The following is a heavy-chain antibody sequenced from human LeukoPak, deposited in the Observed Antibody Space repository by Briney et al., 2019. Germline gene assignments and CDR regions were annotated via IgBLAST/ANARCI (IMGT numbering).Heavy chain of an antibody. CDR2: IYYSGST. Sequence: SETLSLTCTVSGGSISSSSYYWGWIRQPPGKGLEWIGSIYYSGSTYYNPSLKSRVTISVDTSKNQFSLKLSSVTAADTAVYYCARTGDPAPPGFLEWVTLYYFDYWGQGTLVTVSS. D-gene: IGHD3-3*01. V-gene: IGHV4-39*01. CDR1: GGSISSSSYY. J-gene: IGHJ4*02. CDR3: ARTGDPAPPGFLEWVTLYYFDY.